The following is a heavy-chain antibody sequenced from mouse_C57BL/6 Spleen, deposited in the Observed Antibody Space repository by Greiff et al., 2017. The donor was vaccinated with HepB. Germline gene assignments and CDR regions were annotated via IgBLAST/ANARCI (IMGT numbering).Heavy chain of an antibody. J-gene: IGHJ2*01. Sequence: QVQLQQSGAELVKPGASVKISCKASGYAFSSYWMNWVKQRPGKGLEWIGQIYPGDGDTNYNGKFKGKATLTADKSSSTAYMQLCSLTSEDSAVYFCARGSDYDVFDYWGQGTTLTVSS. CDR2: IYPGDGDT. V-gene: IGHV1-80*01. CDR3: ARGSDYDVFDY. CDR1: GYAFSSYW. D-gene: IGHD2-4*01.